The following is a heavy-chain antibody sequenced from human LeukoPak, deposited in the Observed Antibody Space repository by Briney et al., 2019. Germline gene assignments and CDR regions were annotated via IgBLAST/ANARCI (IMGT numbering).Heavy chain of an antibody. CDR3: ARLSYDLCSGHIDS. CDR1: GGSISSSNYY. D-gene: IGHD3-3*01. V-gene: IGHV4-39*01. CDR2: IYYTGST. Sequence: SETLSLTCTVSGGSISSSNYYWGWIRQPPWKGLEWIGSIYYTGSTYYNPSVKSRVTMFVDTSKNQFSLRLNSVTAADTAVYYCARLSYDLCSGHIDSWGQGTLVTVSS. J-gene: IGHJ4*02.